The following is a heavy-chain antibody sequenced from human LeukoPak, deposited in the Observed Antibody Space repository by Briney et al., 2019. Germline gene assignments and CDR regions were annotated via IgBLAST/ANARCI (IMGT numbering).Heavy chain of an antibody. CDR3: ARARGYSYGYDY. J-gene: IGHJ4*02. Sequence: SETLSLTCTVSGGSINNYYWTWIRQPPGEGLEWMGYIFYSGNTDYNPSLKSRVTISVDMSKNQISLKLYSVTAADTALYYCARARGYSYGYDYWGRGTLVTVSA. CDR2: IFYSGNT. D-gene: IGHD5-18*01. V-gene: IGHV4-59*01. CDR1: GGSINNYY.